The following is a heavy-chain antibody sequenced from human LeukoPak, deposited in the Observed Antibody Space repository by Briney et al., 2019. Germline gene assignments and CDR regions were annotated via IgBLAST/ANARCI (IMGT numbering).Heavy chain of an antibody. CDR1: GFTFSSYW. J-gene: IGHJ4*02. V-gene: IGHV3-74*01. CDR2: INSDGSST. Sequence: GSLRLSCAASGFTFSSYWMHWVRQAPGKGLVWVSRINSDGSSTSYADSVKGRFTISRDNAKNTLYLQMNSLRAEDTAVYYCAKSRPTVTTGAFDYWGQGTLVTVSS. CDR3: AKSRPTVTTGAFDY. D-gene: IGHD4-11*01.